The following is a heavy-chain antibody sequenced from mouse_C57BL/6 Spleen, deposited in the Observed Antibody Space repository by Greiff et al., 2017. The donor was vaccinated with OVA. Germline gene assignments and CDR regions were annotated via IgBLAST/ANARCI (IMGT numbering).Heavy chain of an antibody. J-gene: IGHJ3*01. CDR3: ARRGLSNSAWFAY. Sequence: QVQLQQSGAELVRPGASVKLSCKASGYTFTSYGISWVKQRTGQGLEWIGEIYPRSGNTYYNEKFKGKATLTADKSSSTAYMELRSLNSKDSAVYFCARRGLSNSAWFAYWGQGTLVTVSA. D-gene: IGHD2-5*01. CDR1: GYTFTSYG. V-gene: IGHV1-81*01. CDR2: IYPRSGNT.